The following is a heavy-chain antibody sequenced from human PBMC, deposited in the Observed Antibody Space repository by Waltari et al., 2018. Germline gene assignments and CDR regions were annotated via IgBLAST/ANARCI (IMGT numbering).Heavy chain of an antibody. D-gene: IGHD4-17*01. Sequence: EVQLVESGGGLVQPGRSLRLDSTTSGFTFGVYASNWFRQAPGKGLEWIGFIRSKTYGGTAEYAASVRGRFTISRDDSKGIAYLQMNSLRTADTALYYCSRDGLTVGYGSWFDPWGQGTLVTVSS. J-gene: IGHJ5*02. CDR1: GFTFGVYA. CDR3: SRDGLTVGYGSWFDP. CDR2: IRSKTYGGTA. V-gene: IGHV3-49*03.